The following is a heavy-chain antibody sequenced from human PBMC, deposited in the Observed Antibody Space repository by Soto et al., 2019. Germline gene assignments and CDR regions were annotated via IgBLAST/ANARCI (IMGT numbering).Heavy chain of an antibody. D-gene: IGHD4-17*01. CDR3: ARDRGYGDLDQ. V-gene: IGHV1-2*02. Sequence: GASVKVSCKASRNTFTGYYVHWVRQAPGQGLEWMGWINPNSGDTNYAQKFQGRVTMTRDTSISTAYMELSRLRSDDTAVYYCARDRGYGDLDQWGQGTLVTVSS. CDR2: INPNSGDT. J-gene: IGHJ4*02. CDR1: RNTFTGYY.